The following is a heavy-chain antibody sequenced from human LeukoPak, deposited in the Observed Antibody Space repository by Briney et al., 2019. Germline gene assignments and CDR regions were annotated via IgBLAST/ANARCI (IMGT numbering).Heavy chain of an antibody. V-gene: IGHV3-66*01. Sequence: GGSLRLSCAASGFIVSGNHMDWVRLAPGKGLEWVSIVYSVGATYYEDSVKGRFTVSRDGSKNIVFLQMNNLRSEDTAVYFCATERPGSRTLDSWGQGTPVTVSS. D-gene: IGHD1-14*01. CDR2: VYSVGAT. CDR1: GFIVSGNH. J-gene: IGHJ4*02. CDR3: ATERPGSRTLDS.